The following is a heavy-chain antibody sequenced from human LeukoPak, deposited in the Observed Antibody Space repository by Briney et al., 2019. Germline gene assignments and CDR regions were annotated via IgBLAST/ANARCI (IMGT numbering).Heavy chain of an antibody. J-gene: IGHJ2*01. V-gene: IGHV3-74*01. CDR3: ARDLPDSYGPEGNWYFDL. CDR2: INSDGSST. D-gene: IGHD5-18*01. Sequence: PGGSLRLSCAASGFAFSSYWMHWVRQAPGKGLVWVSRINSDGSSTSYADSVKGRFTISRGNAKNTLYLQMNSLRAEDTAVYYCARDLPDSYGPEGNWYFDLWGRGTLVTVSS. CDR1: GFAFSSYW.